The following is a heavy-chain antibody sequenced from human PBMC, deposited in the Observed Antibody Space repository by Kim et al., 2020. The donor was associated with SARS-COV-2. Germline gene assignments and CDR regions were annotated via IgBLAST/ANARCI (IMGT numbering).Heavy chain of an antibody. CDR2: ISSSSSYI. CDR1: GFTFSSYS. V-gene: IGHV3-21*01. D-gene: IGHD1-26*01. Sequence: GGSLRLSCAASGFTFSSYSMNWVRQAPGKGLEWVSSISSSSSYIYYADSVKGRLTISRDNAKNSLYLQMNSLRAEDTAVYYCARDREQYYYYYYGMDVWGPGTTVTVSS. J-gene: IGHJ6*02. CDR3: ARDREQYYYYYYGMDV.